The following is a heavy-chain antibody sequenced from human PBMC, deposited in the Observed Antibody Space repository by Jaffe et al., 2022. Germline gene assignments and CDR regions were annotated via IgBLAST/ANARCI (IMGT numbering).Heavy chain of an antibody. CDR2: ISGSGGST. CDR1: GFTFSSYA. V-gene: IGHV3-23*01. Sequence: EVQLLESGGGLVQPGGSLRLSCAASGFTFSSYAMSWVRQAPGKGLEWVSAISGSGGSTYYADSVKGRFTISRDNSKNTLYLQMNSLRAEDTAVYYCALHRRDFWSGYYTWFDYWGQGTLVTVSS. J-gene: IGHJ4*02. CDR3: ALHRRDFWSGYYTWFDY. D-gene: IGHD3-3*01.